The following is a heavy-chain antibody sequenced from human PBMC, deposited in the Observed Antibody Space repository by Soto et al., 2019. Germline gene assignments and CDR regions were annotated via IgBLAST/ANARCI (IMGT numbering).Heavy chain of an antibody. CDR3: ARRRGPLLKDAFDI. CDR1: GLTFSSYA. V-gene: IGHV3-23*01. Sequence: PGGSLRLSCAASGLTFSSYAMSWVRQAPGKGLEGVSAISGSGGSTYYADSVKGRFTISRDNSKNLMYLQMNSLRADDTAVYFCARRRGPLLKDAFDIWGQGTMVTVSS. D-gene: IGHD2-15*01. CDR2: ISGSGGST. J-gene: IGHJ3*02.